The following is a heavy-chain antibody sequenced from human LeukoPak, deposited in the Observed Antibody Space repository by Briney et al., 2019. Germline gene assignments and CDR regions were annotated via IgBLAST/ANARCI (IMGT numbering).Heavy chain of an antibody. CDR1: GYSFSSYW. CDR3: ARRMDTIRFRPYAFDI. V-gene: IGHV5-51*01. Sequence: GESLKISFKGSGYSFSSYWIAWGRQMPGKGLEWMGIIYPADSDTRYSPSFQGQVTISADKSISTVYLQWSSLMASDTATYYCARRMDTIRFRPYAFDIWGQGTMVTVSS. J-gene: IGHJ3*02. D-gene: IGHD5-18*01. CDR2: IYPADSDT.